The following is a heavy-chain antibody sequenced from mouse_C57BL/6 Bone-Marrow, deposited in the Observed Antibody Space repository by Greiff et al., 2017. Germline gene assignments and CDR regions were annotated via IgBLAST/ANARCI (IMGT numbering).Heavy chain of an antibody. V-gene: IGHV5-4*01. CDR3: ARDQDGSSYWYFDV. CDR2: ISDGGSYT. J-gene: IGHJ1*03. D-gene: IGHD1-1*01. Sequence: EVMLVESGGGLVKPGGSLKLSCAASGFTFSSYAMSWVRQTPEKRLEWVATISDGGSYTYYPDNVKGRFTISRDNAKNNLYLQMSHLKSEDTAMYYCARDQDGSSYWYFDVWSTGTTVTVSS. CDR1: GFTFSSYA.